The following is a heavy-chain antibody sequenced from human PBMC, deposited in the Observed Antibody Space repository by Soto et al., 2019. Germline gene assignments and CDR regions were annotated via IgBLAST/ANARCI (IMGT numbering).Heavy chain of an antibody. Sequence: GGSLRLSCAASGFTFSSYAMHWVRQAPGKGLEWVSVIYSGGSTYYADSVKGRFTISRDNSKNTLYLQMNSLRAEDTAVYYCARDSVYLWFGESAPLDYYGMDVWGQGTTVTVSS. CDR1: GFTFSSYA. CDR3: ARDSVYLWFGESAPLDYYGMDV. CDR2: IYSGGST. V-gene: IGHV3-66*01. J-gene: IGHJ6*02. D-gene: IGHD3-10*01.